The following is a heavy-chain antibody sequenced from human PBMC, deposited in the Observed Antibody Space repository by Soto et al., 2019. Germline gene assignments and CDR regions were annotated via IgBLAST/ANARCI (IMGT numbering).Heavy chain of an antibody. CDR3: ARGEWNDSYAYYGRDV. V-gene: IGHV1-18*01. CDR1: GYTFTSYG. J-gene: IGHJ6*02. Sequence: QVQLVQSGAEVKKPGASVKVSCKASGYTFTSYGISWVRPAPGQGLEWMGWISAYNGNTNYAQKLQGRVTMTRDTSASTAYMELRSLRSDDTAVYYCARGEWNDSYAYYGRDVWGQGTTVTVSS. D-gene: IGHD1-1*01. CDR2: ISAYNGNT.